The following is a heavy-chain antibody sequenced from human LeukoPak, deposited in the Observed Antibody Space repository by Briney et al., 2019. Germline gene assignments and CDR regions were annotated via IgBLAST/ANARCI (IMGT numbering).Heavy chain of an antibody. CDR2: INPNSGGT. CDR3: ARVTSGYDRLFDY. CDR1: GYTFTGYY. Sequence: GASVKVSCKASGYTFTGYYMHWVRQAPGQGPEWMGWINPNSGGTNYAQKFQGRVTMTRDTSISTAYMELSRLRSDDTAVYYCARVTSGYDRLFDYWGQGTLVTVSS. J-gene: IGHJ4*02. V-gene: IGHV1-2*02. D-gene: IGHD5-12*01.